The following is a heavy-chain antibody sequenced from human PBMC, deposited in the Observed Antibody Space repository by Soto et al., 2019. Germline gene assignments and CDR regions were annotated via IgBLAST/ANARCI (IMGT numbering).Heavy chain of an antibody. Sequence: PGGSLRLSCAASGFTFTNAWINWVRQAPGKGLEWVGRIKSKLDGGTTDFAASAKGRFAISRDDSTHMVYLQMTSLKTEDTAIYYCTTDSYMTTIVVRFDYWGHGTLVTVSS. CDR1: GFTFTNAW. CDR2: IKSKLDGGTT. D-gene: IGHD3-22*01. J-gene: IGHJ4*01. V-gene: IGHV3-15*07. CDR3: TTDSYMTTIVVRFDY.